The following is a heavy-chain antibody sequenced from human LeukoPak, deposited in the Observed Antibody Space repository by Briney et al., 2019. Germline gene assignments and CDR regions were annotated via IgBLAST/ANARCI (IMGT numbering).Heavy chain of an antibody. J-gene: IGHJ4*02. CDR3: AREYYGSGSYYNVGY. CDR1: GFTFTNVW. CDR2: INWNGGRT. D-gene: IGHD3-10*01. Sequence: SPGGSLRLSCAVSGFTFTNVWMSWVRQAPGKGLEWVSGINWNGGRTGYADAVEVRFSISRDNAKKSLYVQMNTLRAEDTALYYCAREYYGSGSYYNVGYWGQGTLVTVSS. V-gene: IGHV3-20*04.